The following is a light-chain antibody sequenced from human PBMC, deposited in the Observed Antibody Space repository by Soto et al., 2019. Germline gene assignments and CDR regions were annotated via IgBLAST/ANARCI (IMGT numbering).Light chain of an antibody. Sequence: QSVLTQPPSVSGSPGQRVTISCTGSSSNIGAGYDVLWYQQLPGTAPKLLIYDNSNRPSGVPNRFSGSKSGTSASLAITGLQAEDEADYYCQSYNTSLSAVVFGGGTKLTVL. CDR3: QSYNTSLSAVV. J-gene: IGLJ2*01. CDR1: SSNIGAGYD. V-gene: IGLV1-40*01. CDR2: DNS.